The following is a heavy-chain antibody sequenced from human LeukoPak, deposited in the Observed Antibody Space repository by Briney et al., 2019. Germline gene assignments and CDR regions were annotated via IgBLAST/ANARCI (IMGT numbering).Heavy chain of an antibody. J-gene: IGHJ3*01. CDR3: ARVRIGETSYDASDV. CDR2: IYITGST. D-gene: IGHD1-26*01. V-gene: IGHV4-59*13. CDR1: GGSISSYY. Sequence: NPSETLSLTCTVSGGSISSYYWTWLRQPPGKGLEWIGDIYITGSTNYNPYLKRRVTMSVDTSKNQFSLRLSSVTAADTAVYYCARVRIGETSYDASDVWGLGTMVTVSS.